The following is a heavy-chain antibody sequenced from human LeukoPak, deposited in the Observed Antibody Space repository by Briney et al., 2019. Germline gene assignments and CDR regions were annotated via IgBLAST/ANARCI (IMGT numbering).Heavy chain of an antibody. V-gene: IGHV3-9*01. Sequence: GRSLRLSCAASGFTFEDYGMHWVRQVPGKGLEWVSSISWHSNNIAYADSVKGRFNVSRDNAKNSLSLQMNSLRPEDTALYYCAKGRGLRFYDWLLKKDAFDIWGQGTRVTVSP. J-gene: IGHJ3*02. CDR1: GFTFEDYG. CDR3: AKGRGLRFYDWLLKKDAFDI. CDR2: ISWHSNNI. D-gene: IGHD3-3*01.